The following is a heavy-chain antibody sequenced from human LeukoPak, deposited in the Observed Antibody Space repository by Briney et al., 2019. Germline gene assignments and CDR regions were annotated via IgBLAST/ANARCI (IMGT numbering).Heavy chain of an antibody. D-gene: IGHD3-22*01. V-gene: IGHV1-3*03. CDR1: GYTFTSYA. Sequence: WASVKASCKASGYTFTSYAMHWVRQAPGQRLEWMGWINAGNGNTKYSQELQGRVTITRDTSASTAYMELSSLRSEDMAVYYCARGNYDSSGYYSHPDYWGQGTLVTVSS. CDR3: ARGNYDSSGYYSHPDY. CDR2: INAGNGNT. J-gene: IGHJ4*02.